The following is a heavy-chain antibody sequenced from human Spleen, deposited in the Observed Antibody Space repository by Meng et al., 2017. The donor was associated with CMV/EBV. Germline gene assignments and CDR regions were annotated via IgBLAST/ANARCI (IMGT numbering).Heavy chain of an antibody. V-gene: IGHV3-15*01. CDR2: IKSKLDGGTT. CDR3: STPQGDYYNYYGMDV. CDR1: GFTFRNAW. Sequence: GESLKISCAASGFTFRNAWMSWVRQAPGKGLEWVGRIKSKLDGGTTDYAAPLKGRFTISRDDSKNMLYLQMNSLKTDDSAVYYCSTPQGDYYNYYGMDVWGQGTTVTVSS. J-gene: IGHJ6*02.